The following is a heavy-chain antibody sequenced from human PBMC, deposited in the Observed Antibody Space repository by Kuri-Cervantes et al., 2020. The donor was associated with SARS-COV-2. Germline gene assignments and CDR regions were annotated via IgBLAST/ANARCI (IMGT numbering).Heavy chain of an antibody. CDR1: GFTFSSYA. Sequence: GGSLRLSCAASGFTFSSYAMSWVRQAPGKGLEWMAIIPYDGNNKYFADSVKGQFTISRDNSNNTLYLQMNSLRAEDTAIYYCVKDRVGVLDSWGQGTLVTVSS. D-gene: IGHD2-21*01. V-gene: IGHV3-30-3*01. CDR3: VKDRVGVLDS. J-gene: IGHJ4*02. CDR2: IPYDGNNK.